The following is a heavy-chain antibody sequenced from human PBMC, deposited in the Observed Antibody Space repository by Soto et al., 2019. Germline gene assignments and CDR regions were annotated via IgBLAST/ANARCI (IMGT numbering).Heavy chain of an antibody. D-gene: IGHD6-13*01. CDR3: ARHLYSSSWYDYYYGMDV. CDR1: GGSISSYY. Sequence: PSETLSLTCTVSGGSISSYYWSWIRQPPGKGLEWIGYIYYSGSTNYNPSLKSRVTISVDTSKNQFSLKLSSVTAADTAVYYCARHLYSSSWYDYYYGMDVWGQGTTVTVSS. V-gene: IGHV4-59*08. J-gene: IGHJ6*02. CDR2: IYYSGST.